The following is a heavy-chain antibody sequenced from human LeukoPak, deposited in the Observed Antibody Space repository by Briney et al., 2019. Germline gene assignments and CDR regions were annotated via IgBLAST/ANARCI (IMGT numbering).Heavy chain of an antibody. CDR2: INHSGST. D-gene: IGHD3-3*01. Sequence: SETLSLTCAVYGGSFSGYYWSWIRQPPGKGLEWIGEINHSGSTNYNPSLKSRVTISVDTSKNQFSLKLSSVTAANTAVYYCARAFTYYDFWSGYLGRYFDYWGQGTLVTVSS. J-gene: IGHJ4*02. CDR3: ARAFTYYDFWSGYLGRYFDY. CDR1: GGSFSGYY. V-gene: IGHV4-34*01.